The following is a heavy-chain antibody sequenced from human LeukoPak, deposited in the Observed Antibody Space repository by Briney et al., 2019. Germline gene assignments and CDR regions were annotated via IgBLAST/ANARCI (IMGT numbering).Heavy chain of an antibody. Sequence: GGSLRLSCAASGFTFDDYAMHWVRQAPGKGLEWVSGISWNSGSIGYADSVKGRFTNSRDNAKNSLYLQMNSLRAEDTALYYCAKDAYDYGDYDNYFDYWGQGTLVTVSS. CDR2: ISWNSGSI. CDR3: AKDAYDYGDYDNYFDY. D-gene: IGHD4-17*01. CDR1: GFTFDDYA. J-gene: IGHJ4*02. V-gene: IGHV3-9*01.